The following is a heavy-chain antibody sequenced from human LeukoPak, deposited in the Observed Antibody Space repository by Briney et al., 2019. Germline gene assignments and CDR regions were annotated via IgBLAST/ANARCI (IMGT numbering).Heavy chain of an antibody. J-gene: IGHJ4*02. V-gene: IGHV4-61*02. CDR2: INTSGST. CDR1: GGPISSGSYY. Sequence: SETLSLTCTVSGGPISSGSYYWSWIRQPAGKGLEWIGRINTSGSTKYNPSLKSRVTISVDTSKNLFSLKLNSVTAADTAVYYCARLWSPIDSGEGGTYWGQGTLVTVSS. D-gene: IGHD4-17*01. CDR3: ARLWSPIDSGEGGTY.